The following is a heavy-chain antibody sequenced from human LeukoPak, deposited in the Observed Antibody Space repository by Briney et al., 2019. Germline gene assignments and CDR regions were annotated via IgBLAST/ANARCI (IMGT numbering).Heavy chain of an antibody. CDR1: GYTFATYD. D-gene: IGHD3-10*01. J-gene: IGHJ6*03. CDR3: ARGDFRGLGGSGSYYYYYYMDV. Sequence: ASVKVSCKASGYTFATYDINWVRQATGQGLEWMGWMNPYSGNTGYAQEFQGRVTMTRNTSINTAYMELSSLRSEDTAVYYCARGDFRGLGGSGSYYYYYYMDVWGKGTTVTISS. CDR2: MNPYSGNT. V-gene: IGHV1-8*01.